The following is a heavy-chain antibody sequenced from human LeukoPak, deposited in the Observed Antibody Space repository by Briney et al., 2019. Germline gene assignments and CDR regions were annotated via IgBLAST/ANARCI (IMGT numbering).Heavy chain of an antibody. CDR3: AREGVEMATTIFDY. D-gene: IGHD5-24*01. CDR1: GGSISSGGYY. Sequence: PSQTLPLTCTVSGGSISSGGYYWSWIRQHPGKGLEWIGYIYYSGSTYYNPSLKSRVTISVDTSKNQFSLKLSSVTAADTAVYYCAREGVEMATTIFDYWGQGTLVTVS. J-gene: IGHJ4*02. V-gene: IGHV4-31*03. CDR2: IYYSGST.